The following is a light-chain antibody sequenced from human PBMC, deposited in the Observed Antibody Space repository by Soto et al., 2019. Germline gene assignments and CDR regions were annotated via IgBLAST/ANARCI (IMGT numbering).Light chain of an antibody. Sequence: QSALTQPPSASGSPGQSVTISCTGTSSDVGGYNYVSWYQQHPGQAPKLMIFEVNDRPSGVSHRFSGSKSGNTASLSISGLQAEDEADYYCCSYTTTSTLVFGTGTKLTVL. CDR3: CSYTTTSTLV. J-gene: IGLJ1*01. CDR2: EVN. V-gene: IGLV2-14*01. CDR1: SSDVGGYNY.